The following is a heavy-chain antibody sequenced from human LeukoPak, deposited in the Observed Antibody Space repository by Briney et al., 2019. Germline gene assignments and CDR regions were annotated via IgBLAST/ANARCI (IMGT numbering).Heavy chain of an antibody. CDR2: ISYDGSNK. V-gene: IGHV3-30*04. CDR1: GFTFSSYA. D-gene: IGHD2-21*02. CDR3: ARDGGDPPNYYYYGMDV. Sequence: GRSLRLSCAASGFTFSSYAMHWVRQAPGKGLEWVAVISYDGSNKYYADSVKGRFTISRDNSKNTLYLQMNSLRAEDTAVYYCARDGGDPPNYYYYGMDVWGQGTTVTVSS. J-gene: IGHJ6*02.